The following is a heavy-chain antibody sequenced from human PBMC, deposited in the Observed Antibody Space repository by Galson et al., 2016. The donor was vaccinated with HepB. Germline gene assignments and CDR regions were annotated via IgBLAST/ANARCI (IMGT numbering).Heavy chain of an antibody. V-gene: IGHV1-18*01. J-gene: IGHJ4*02. CDR3: ARDVQYRFDS. CDR1: GYTFTTSG. Sequence: SVKVSCKASGYTFTTSGISWVRQAPGHGLEWMGWISPYRGNTKYAQKFQGGLTLTTDSSTTTAYMELRSLRFDDTALYYCARDVQYRFDSWGQGTLVTVSS. CDR2: ISPYRGNT. D-gene: IGHD2/OR15-2a*01.